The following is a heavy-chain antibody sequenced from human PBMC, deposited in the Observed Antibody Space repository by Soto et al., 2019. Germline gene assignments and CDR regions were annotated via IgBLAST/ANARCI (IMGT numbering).Heavy chain of an antibody. CDR1: GFAFSNDW. CDR2: INGDGSST. D-gene: IGHD4-17*01. V-gene: IGHV3-74*01. J-gene: IGHJ5*02. Sequence: ELQLVQSGGGLVQPGGSLRLSCAASGFAFSNDWMHWVRQAPGKGLGWVSRINGDGSSTSYADSVRGRFTISRDNAENALYLQMNSLRPEDTALYYCARFRVDGDSVPWGQGTLVTVSS. CDR3: ARFRVDGDSVP.